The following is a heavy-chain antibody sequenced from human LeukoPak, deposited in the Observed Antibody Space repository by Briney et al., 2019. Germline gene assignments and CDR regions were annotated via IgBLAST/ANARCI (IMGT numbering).Heavy chain of an antibody. J-gene: IGHJ4*02. CDR2: ITYDGSNK. D-gene: IGHD2-2*01. CDR3: ARGGRPPGTIVVVPAAELDY. CDR1: GFTFSSYT. Sequence: PGRSLRLSCAASGFTFSSYTLHWVRQAPGKGLEWVAVITYDGSNKYYADSVKGRFTISRDNAKNSLYLQMNSLRAEDTAVYYCARGGRPPGTIVVVPAAELDYWGQGTLVTVSS. V-gene: IGHV3-30-3*01.